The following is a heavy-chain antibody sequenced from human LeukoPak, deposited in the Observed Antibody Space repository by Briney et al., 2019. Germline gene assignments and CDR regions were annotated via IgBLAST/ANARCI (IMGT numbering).Heavy chain of an antibody. D-gene: IGHD4-23*01. CDR3: AREADGGHSPDAFDI. Sequence: SQTLSLTCAISGDSVASNTAAWNWIRQSPSRGLEWLGRTYYRSKWYNDYAGSVKSRITINPDTSKNQFSLQLNSVTPEDTAVYYCAREADGGHSPDAFDIWGQGAMVTVSS. V-gene: IGHV6-1*01. J-gene: IGHJ3*02. CDR2: TYYRSKWYN. CDR1: GDSVASNTAA.